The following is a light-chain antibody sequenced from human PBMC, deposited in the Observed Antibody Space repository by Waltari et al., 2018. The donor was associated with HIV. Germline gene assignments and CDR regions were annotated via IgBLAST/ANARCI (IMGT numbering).Light chain of an antibody. CDR1: SGSVSTTYY. J-gene: IGLJ2*01. CDR2: NTT. Sequence: QTVVTQEPSFSVSPGGTVTLTCGLSSGSVSTTYYPSWYQHTPGQAPRTLIYNTTTRSSLVPDRFSGSILGNKAALNITGAQADDECDYYCVLYMGSGISVFGGGTKLTVL. V-gene: IGLV8-61*01. CDR3: VLYMGSGISV.